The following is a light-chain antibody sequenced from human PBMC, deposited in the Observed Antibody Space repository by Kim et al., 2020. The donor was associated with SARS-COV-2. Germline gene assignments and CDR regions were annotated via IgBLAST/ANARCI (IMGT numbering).Light chain of an antibody. J-gene: IGKJ2*03. Sequence: DVVMTQSPLSLPVTLGQPASISCRSSQSLLYSNGYTYLNWFQQRPGQSPRRLLYGVSNRDSGVPDRFSGSGSGTDFTLKISRVEAEDVGVYYCMQDTHWPPRFGQGTKLEI. CDR1: QSLLYSNGYTY. CDR3: MQDTHWPPR. CDR2: GVS. V-gene: IGKV2-30*01.